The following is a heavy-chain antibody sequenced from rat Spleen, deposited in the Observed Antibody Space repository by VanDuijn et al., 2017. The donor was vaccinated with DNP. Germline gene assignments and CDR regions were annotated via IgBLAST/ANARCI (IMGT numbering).Heavy chain of an antibody. V-gene: IGHV2S12*01. Sequence: QLQLKESGPGQVQPSQTLSLTCTVSGFSLTSYGVSWVRQPPGKGLEWIAAISGGGITYYNLALKSRLSISRDTSKSQVFLKMNSLQSEDTATYYCARITTPYGYWGQGVMVTVSS. J-gene: IGHJ2*01. CDR3: ARITTPYGY. D-gene: IGHD1-10*01. CDR1: GFSLTSYG. CDR2: ISGGGIT.